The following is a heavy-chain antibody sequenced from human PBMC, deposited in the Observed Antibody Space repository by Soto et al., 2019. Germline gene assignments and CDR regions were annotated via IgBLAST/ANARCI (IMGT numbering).Heavy chain of an antibody. CDR1: GGSISSYY. V-gene: IGHV4-59*01. CDR2: IYYSGST. Sequence: ASETLSLTCTVSGGSISSYYWSWIRQPPGKGLEWIGYIYYSGSTNYNPSLKSRVTISVDTSKNQFSLKLSSVTAADTAVYYCAREGYSSGLDPWGQGTLVTVSS. J-gene: IGHJ5*02. D-gene: IGHD6-19*01. CDR3: AREGYSSGLDP.